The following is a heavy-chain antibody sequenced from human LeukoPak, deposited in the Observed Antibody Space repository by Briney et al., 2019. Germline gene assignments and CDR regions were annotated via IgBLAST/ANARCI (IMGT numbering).Heavy chain of an antibody. Sequence: PSETLSLTCTVSGGSISGYFWSWIRQPPGKGPEWIGYIYSTGTTNYSPSLSSRVTISEDTSKNQLSLNLRFVTATDTAVYYMDVWGKGTSVTVSA. CDR1: GGSISGYF. J-gene: IGHJ6*04. V-gene: IGHV4-4*09. CDR3: DV. CDR2: IYSTGTT.